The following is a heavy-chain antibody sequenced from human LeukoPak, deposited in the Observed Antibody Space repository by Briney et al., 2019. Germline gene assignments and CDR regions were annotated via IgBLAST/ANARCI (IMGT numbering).Heavy chain of an antibody. J-gene: IGHJ4*02. Sequence: QTGGSLRLSCAASGFTFSSYAMSWVRQAPGKGLEWVSAVSPDGGTTYYADSVKGRFTISRDNSKNTLYLQMNSLRAEDTAVYYCAKRSPSGIVFFDYWGQGTLVTVSS. CDR2: VSPDGGTT. V-gene: IGHV3-23*01. CDR1: GFTFSSYA. D-gene: IGHD1-14*01. CDR3: AKRSPSGIVFFDY.